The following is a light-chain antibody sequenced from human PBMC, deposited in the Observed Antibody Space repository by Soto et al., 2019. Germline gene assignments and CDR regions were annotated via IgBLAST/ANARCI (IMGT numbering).Light chain of an antibody. V-gene: IGKV1-5*03. CDR2: KAS. J-gene: IGKJ2*01. Sequence: DIQMTQSPSTLSASVGDRVTITCRASQSISSWLAWYQQKPGKAPKLLIYKASSLESGVPSRFSGSGSGTEFTLTISSLQPDDFATYYCQQYDTLPPYTFGQGTKVDIK. CDR1: QSISSW. CDR3: QQYDTLPPYT.